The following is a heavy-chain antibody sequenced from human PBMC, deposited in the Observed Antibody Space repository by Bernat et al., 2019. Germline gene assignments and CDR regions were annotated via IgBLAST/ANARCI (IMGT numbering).Heavy chain of an antibody. Sequence: HAQLHQSGPGLVKPSQTLSLTCAISGDSVSSNSAAWHWIRQPPSRGLECLGRPYYRSKWYNDYAVTVKSRITINPDTSKNQFSLQLNSVTPEDTDVYYCAKTHVRPNYSLIYYFDYGGQGTLVSVSS. D-gene: IGHD5-18*01. V-gene: IGHV6-1*01. CDR1: GDSVSSNSAA. CDR3: AKTHVRPNYSLIYYFDY. J-gene: IGHJ4*02. CDR2: PYYRSKWYN.